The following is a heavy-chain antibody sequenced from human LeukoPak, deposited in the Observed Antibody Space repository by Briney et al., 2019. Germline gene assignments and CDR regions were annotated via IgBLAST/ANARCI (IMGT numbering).Heavy chain of an antibody. CDR1: GYSFTSYW. V-gene: IGHV5-51*01. J-gene: IGHJ4*02. D-gene: IGHD5-24*01. Sequence: GESLKISCKGSGYSFTSYWIGWVRQMPGKGLERMGIIYPGDSDTRYSPSFQGQVTISADKSISTAYLQWSSLKASDTAMDYCARDDAEMAYSPFDYWGQGTLVTVSS. CDR2: IYPGDSDT. CDR3: ARDDAEMAYSPFDY.